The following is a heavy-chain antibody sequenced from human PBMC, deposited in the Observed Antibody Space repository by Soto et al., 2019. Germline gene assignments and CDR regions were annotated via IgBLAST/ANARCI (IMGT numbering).Heavy chain of an antibody. V-gene: IGHV3-74*01. CDR2: INSDGSST. D-gene: IGHD3-22*01. CDR1: GFTFSSYW. CDR3: ARGDYYDSSTVSY. Sequence: GGSLRLSCAASGFTFSSYWMHWVRQAPGKGLVWVSRINSDGSSTSYADSVKGRFTISRDNAKSTLYLQMNSLRAEDTAVYYCARGDYYDSSTVSYWGQGTLVTVSS. J-gene: IGHJ4*02.